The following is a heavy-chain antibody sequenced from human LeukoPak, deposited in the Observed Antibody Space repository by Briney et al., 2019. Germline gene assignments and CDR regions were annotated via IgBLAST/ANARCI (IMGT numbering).Heavy chain of an antibody. CDR1: GFTFSSYD. Sequence: GGSLSLSCAASGFTFSSYDMSWVRQAPGKGLEWVSAISGSGGSTYYADSVKGRFTISRDNSKNTLYLQMNSLRAEDTAVYYCAKDLYSSSWSNFDYWGQGTLVTVSS. J-gene: IGHJ4*02. CDR3: AKDLYSSSWSNFDY. CDR2: ISGSGGST. D-gene: IGHD6-13*01. V-gene: IGHV3-23*01.